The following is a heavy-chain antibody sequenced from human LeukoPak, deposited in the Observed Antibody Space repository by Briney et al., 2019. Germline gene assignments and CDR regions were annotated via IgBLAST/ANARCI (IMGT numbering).Heavy chain of an antibody. V-gene: IGHV4-59*01. D-gene: IGHD1-26*01. CDR1: GGSISSYY. J-gene: IGHJ4*02. Sequence: SETLSLTCTVSGGSISSYYWSCIRQPPGKGLEWIGYIYYSGSTNYNPSLKSRVTISVDTSKDQFSLKLSSVTAADTAVYYCARGDSGSSFNWGQGTLVTVSS. CDR3: ARGDSGSSFN. CDR2: IYYSGST.